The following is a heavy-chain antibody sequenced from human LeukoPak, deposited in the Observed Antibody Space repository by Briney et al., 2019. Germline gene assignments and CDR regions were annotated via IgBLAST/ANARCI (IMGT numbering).Heavy chain of an antibody. CDR2: IIPIFGTA. J-gene: IGHJ4*02. CDR3: ARGCSSTSCNGSFDY. V-gene: IGHV1-69*06. CDR1: GGTFSSYA. Sequence: SVKVSCKASGGTFSSYAISWVRQAPGQGLEWMGGIIPIFGTANYAQTLQGRVTITADKSTSTAYMELSSLRSEDTAVYYCARGCSSTSCNGSFDYWGQGTLVTVSS. D-gene: IGHD2-2*01.